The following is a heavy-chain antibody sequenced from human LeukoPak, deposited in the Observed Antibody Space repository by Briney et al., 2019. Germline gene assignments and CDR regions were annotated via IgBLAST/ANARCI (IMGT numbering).Heavy chain of an antibody. V-gene: IGHV3-23*01. Sequence: GGSLRLSCAASGFTFSSYWMNWVRQAPGKGLQWLSGISASGDVTFHADRVKGRFAISRDNSRNTLYLQMTGLRAGDTAEYYCAKSLFTSATGTGRAFHIWGQGTMVTVSS. CDR1: GFTFSSYW. J-gene: IGHJ3*02. CDR3: AKSLFTSATGTGRAFHI. CDR2: ISASGDVT. D-gene: IGHD1-1*01.